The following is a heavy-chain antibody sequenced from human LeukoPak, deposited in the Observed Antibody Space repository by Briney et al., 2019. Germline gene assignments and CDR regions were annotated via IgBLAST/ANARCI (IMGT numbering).Heavy chain of an antibody. CDR1: GGSFSGYY. CDR3: ARGGIAVAGTGSPRRTGRRNNWFDP. Sequence: SETLSLTCAVYGGSFSGYYWSWIRQPPGKGLEWIGEINHSGSTNYNPSLKSRVTISVDTSKNQFSLKLSSVTAADTAVYYCARGGIAVAGTGSPRRTGRRNNWFDPWGQGTLVTVSS. J-gene: IGHJ5*02. CDR2: INHSGST. V-gene: IGHV4-34*01. D-gene: IGHD6-19*01.